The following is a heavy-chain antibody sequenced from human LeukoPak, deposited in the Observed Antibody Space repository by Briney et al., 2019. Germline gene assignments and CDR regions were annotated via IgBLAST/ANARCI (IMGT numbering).Heavy chain of an antibody. CDR2: ISSCNGNT. V-gene: IGHV1-18*01. CDR1: GYTLTSYG. CDR3: ARDSVYYDSSGLH. J-gene: IGHJ4*02. D-gene: IGHD3-22*01. Sequence: ASVKVSCKASGYTLTSYGISWVRQAPGQGLEWMGWISSCNGNTNYAQKLQGRVTMTTDTYSSTAYKELRSLRSDDTAVYYCARDSVYYDSSGLHWGQGTLVTVSS.